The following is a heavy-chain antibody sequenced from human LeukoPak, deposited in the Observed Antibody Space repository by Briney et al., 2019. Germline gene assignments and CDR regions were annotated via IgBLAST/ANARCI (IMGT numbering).Heavy chain of an antibody. CDR3: AGDDIPGDNDWYFDL. J-gene: IGHJ2*01. CDR2: IGTASET. CDR1: GFTLSRHD. D-gene: IGHD7-27*01. V-gene: IGHV3-13*01. Sequence: GGSLRLSCAASGFTLSRHDMHWVRQTPGKGLEWVSGIGTASETYYPGSVEGRFTISRENAKNSLYLQMNNLGAGDTAVYFCAGDDIPGDNDWYFDLWGRGTLVTVSS.